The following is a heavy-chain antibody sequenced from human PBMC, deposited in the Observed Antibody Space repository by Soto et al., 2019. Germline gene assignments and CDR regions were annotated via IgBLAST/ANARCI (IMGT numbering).Heavy chain of an antibody. J-gene: IGHJ4*02. CDR2: ISYDGSNK. CDR3: ARDPRVLWFGEFSYYFDY. CDR1: GFTFSSYA. Sequence: GGSLRLSCAASGFTFSSYAMHWVRQAPGKGLEWVAVISYDGSNKYYADSVKGRFTISRDNSKNTLYLQMNSLRAEDTAVYYCARDPRVLWFGEFSYYFDYWGQGTLVTVS. D-gene: IGHD3-10*01. V-gene: IGHV3-30-3*01.